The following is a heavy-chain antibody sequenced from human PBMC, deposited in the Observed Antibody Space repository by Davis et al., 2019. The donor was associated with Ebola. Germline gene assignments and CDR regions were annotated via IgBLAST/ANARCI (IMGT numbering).Heavy chain of an antibody. J-gene: IGHJ6*02. CDR3: ARASPPEYNVWSRNPHYHYFTMDV. CDR1: GYTFTGYY. D-gene: IGHD2-8*01. Sequence: ASVKVSCKASGYTFTGYYIHWVRQAPGQGLEWMGWINPNNGDTKLAQRFQGRVTMTRDTSIGTAYMELSRLRSDDTAVFLCARASPPEYNVWSRNPHYHYFTMDVWGQGTTVTVSS. V-gene: IGHV1-2*02. CDR2: INPNNGDT.